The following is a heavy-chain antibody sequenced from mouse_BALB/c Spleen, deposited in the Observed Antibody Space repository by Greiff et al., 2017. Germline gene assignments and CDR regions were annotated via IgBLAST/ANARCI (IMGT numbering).Heavy chain of an antibody. J-gene: IGHJ3*01. CDR1: GYTFTSYW. D-gene: IGHD2-1*01. CDR3: AKGYYGNRFAY. CDR2: INPSTGYT. Sequence: VQVVESGAELVRPGASVKMSCKASGYTFTSYWMHWVKQRPGQGLEWIGYINPSTGYTEYNQKFKDKATLTADKSSSTAYMQLSSLTSEDSAVYYCAKGYYGNRFAYWGQGTLVTVSA. V-gene: IGHV1-4*01.